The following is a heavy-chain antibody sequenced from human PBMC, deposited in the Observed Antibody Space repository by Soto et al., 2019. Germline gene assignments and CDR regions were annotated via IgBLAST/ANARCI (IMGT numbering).Heavy chain of an antibody. J-gene: IGHJ3*02. CDR2: INYSVST. Sequence: QLQLQESGPGLVKPSETLSLTCTVSGGSISSSRYYRGWIRQPPGRGLEWIGRINYSVSTYYNPPLSSRVTITVDTSKNQFSLKLSSVTAEDTAVYYCAAGVVVVRDAFDIWGQRTMVTVSS. CDR1: GGSISSSRYY. V-gene: IGHV4-39*01. D-gene: IGHD3-22*01. CDR3: AAGVVVVRDAFDI.